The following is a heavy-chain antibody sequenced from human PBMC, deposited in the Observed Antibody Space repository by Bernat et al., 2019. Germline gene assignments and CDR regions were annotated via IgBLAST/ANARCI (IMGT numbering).Heavy chain of an antibody. D-gene: IGHD3-22*01. CDR2: IYHSGST. Sequence: QLQLQESGSGLVKPSQTLSLTCAVSGGSISSGGYSWSWIRQPPGKGLEWIGYIYHSGSTYYNPSLKSRVTISVDRSKNQFSLKLSSVTAADTAVYYCARDADDSSGYYGAFDYWGQGTLVTVSS. V-gene: IGHV4-30-2*01. CDR3: ARDADDSSGYYGAFDY. J-gene: IGHJ4*02. CDR1: GGSISSGGYS.